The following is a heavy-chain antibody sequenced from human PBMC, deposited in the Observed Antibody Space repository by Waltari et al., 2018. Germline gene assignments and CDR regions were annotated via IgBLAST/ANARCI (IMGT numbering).Heavy chain of an antibody. V-gene: IGHV4-38-2*01. D-gene: IGHD3-10*01. CDR3: ARGGGLLRGVSGYGYGVDV. CDR2: INHSGLT. Sequence: QVQLQESGPRLVTPSETLSLNCAVSGYSISNRSYWDCFRQPPGKGLEWMGTINHSGLTYYNPSLKSRVTISVDTSKNHFSLEMRSVTAADTAVYYCARGGGLLRGVSGYGYGVDVWGQGTTVTVSS. J-gene: IGHJ6*02. CDR1: GYSISNRSY.